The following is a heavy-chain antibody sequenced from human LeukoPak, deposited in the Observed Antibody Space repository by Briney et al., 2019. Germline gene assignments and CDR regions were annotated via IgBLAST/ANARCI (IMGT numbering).Heavy chain of an antibody. CDR1: GYTFTDYY. Sequence: ASVKVSCKTSGYTFTDYYIYWVRRAPGQGLEWMGQINSNSGGTNYAQKFQDRVTVTRDTSITTAYMELSRLKSDDTAVYYCARSISGSPRGGGGYWGQGTLVTVSS. CDR2: INSNSGGT. D-gene: IGHD1-26*01. CDR3: ARSISGSPRGGGGY. V-gene: IGHV1-2*06. J-gene: IGHJ4*02.